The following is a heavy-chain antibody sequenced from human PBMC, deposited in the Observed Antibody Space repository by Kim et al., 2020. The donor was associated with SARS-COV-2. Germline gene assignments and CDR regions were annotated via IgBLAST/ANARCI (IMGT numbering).Heavy chain of an antibody. D-gene: IGHD2-2*01. V-gene: IGHV3-53*04. J-gene: IGHJ4*02. Sequence: VKGRFTISRHNAKNTLYLQMNSLRAEDTAVYYCARVGDCSSTSCYYFDYWGQGTLVTVSS. CDR3: ARVGDCSSTSCYYFDY.